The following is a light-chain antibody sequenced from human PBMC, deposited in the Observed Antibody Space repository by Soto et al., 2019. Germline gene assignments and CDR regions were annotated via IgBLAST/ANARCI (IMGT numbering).Light chain of an antibody. CDR1: SSNIGAGYD. Sequence: QSVLTQPPSVSGAPGQRVTISCTGSSSNIGAGYDVHWYQQLPGTAPKLLIYGNSNRPSGVPDRFSGSKSGTSASQAITGLQAEDEADDYCQSYDSSLSGSVFGGGTKLTVL. CDR2: GNS. V-gene: IGLV1-40*01. CDR3: QSYDSSLSGSV. J-gene: IGLJ2*01.